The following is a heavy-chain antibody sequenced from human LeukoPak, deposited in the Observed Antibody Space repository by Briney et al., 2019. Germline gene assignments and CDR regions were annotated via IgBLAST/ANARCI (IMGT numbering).Heavy chain of an antibody. CDR2: INWRSDEI. J-gene: IGHJ6*03. CDR1: GLTFDNYA. CDR3: ARDPYSGNYGDYYYYYMDV. V-gene: IGHV3-9*01. D-gene: IGHD1-26*01. Sequence: PGGSLRLSCSASGLTFDNYAMHWVRQAPMKGLEWVASINWRSDEIGYADSVKGRFTISRDNAKNSLYLQMNSLRDEDTAVYYCARDPYSGNYGDYYYYYMDVWGKGTTVTISS.